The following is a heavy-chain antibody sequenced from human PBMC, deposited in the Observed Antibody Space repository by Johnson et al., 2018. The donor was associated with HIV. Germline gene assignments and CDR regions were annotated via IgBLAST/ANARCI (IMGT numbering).Heavy chain of an antibody. D-gene: IGHD3-3*01. CDR1: GFTFSDYY. J-gene: IGHJ3*02. Sequence: QVQLVESGGGLVKPGGSLRLSCAASGFTFSDYYMSWIRQAPGKGLEWVSYISSSGSNIYYADSVKGRFTISRDNDKNSLYLQMNSLRAEETAVYYCARRPITIFGVAFGAFDIWGQGTMVTVSS. CDR2: ISSSGSNI. CDR3: ARRPITIFGVAFGAFDI. V-gene: IGHV3-11*04.